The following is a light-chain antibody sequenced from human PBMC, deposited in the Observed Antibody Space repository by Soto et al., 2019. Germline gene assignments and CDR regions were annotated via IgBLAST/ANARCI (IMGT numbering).Light chain of an antibody. J-gene: IGLJ2*01. V-gene: IGLV2-14*01. CDR1: SSDVGGYNY. CDR3: SSYTSSSTLI. Sequence: QSALTQPASVSGSPGQSITISCTGTSSDVGGYNYVSWYQQHPGKAPKLMIYEVSYRPSGVSNRLSGSKSGNTASLPISGLQAEDEADYYCSSYTSSSTLIFGGGTQLTVL. CDR2: EVS.